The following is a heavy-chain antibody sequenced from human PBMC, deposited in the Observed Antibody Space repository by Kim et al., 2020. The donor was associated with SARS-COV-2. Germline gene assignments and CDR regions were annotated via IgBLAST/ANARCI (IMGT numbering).Heavy chain of an antibody. V-gene: IGHV5-51*01. D-gene: IGHD3-10*01. CDR3: ARQDSGWGSYYTTYYYYGMDV. J-gene: IGHJ6*02. CDR2: IYPGDSDT. CDR1: GYSFTSYW. Sequence: GESLKISCKGSGYSFTSYWIGWVRQMPGKGLEWMGIIYPGDSDTRYSPSFQGQVTISADKSISTAYLQWSSLKASDTAMYYCARQDSGWGSYYTTYYYYGMDVWGQGTTVTVSS.